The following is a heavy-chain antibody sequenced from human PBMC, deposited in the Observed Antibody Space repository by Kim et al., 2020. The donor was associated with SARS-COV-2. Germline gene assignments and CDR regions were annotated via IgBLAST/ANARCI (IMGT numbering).Heavy chain of an antibody. CDR1: GGPISGHY. D-gene: IGHD3-16*02. V-gene: IGHV4-59*11. CDR3: AGGPSGTYRFSY. CDR2: IYYSGST. J-gene: IGHJ4*02. Sequence: SETLSLTCTVSGGPISGHYWSWIRQPPGKGLEWIGYIYYSGSTDYNPSLKTRVTTSIVTSKNQFSLKLTSVTAADTAVYYCAGGPSGTYRFSYWGQGTLVTVSS.